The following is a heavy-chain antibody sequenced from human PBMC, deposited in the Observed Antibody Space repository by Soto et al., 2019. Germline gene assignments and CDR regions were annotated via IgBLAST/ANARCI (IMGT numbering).Heavy chain of an antibody. V-gene: IGHV4-59*01. CDR1: GGSISSYY. Sequence: QVQLQESGPGLVKPSETLSLTCTVSGGSISSYYWSWIRQPPGKGLEWIGYIYYSGSTNYNPSLKSRVTISVDTSKNQFSLKLSSVTAADTVVYYCARYCSGGSCLYDAFDIWGQGTMVTVSS. CDR3: ARYCSGGSCLYDAFDI. J-gene: IGHJ3*02. CDR2: IYYSGST. D-gene: IGHD2-15*01.